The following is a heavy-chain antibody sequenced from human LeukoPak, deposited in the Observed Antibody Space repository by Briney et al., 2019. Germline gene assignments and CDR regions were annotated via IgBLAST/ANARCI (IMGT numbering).Heavy chain of an antibody. Sequence: PSETLSLTCTVSGGSISSYYWSWIRQPPGKGLKWIGYIYYSGSTNYNPSLKSRVTISVDTSKNQFSLKLSSVTAADTAVYYCARELIDYGGNSEDYYYYMDVWGKGTTVTVSS. CDR3: ARELIDYGGNSEDYYYYMDV. CDR1: GGSISSYY. CDR2: IYYSGST. J-gene: IGHJ6*03. V-gene: IGHV4-59*01. D-gene: IGHD4-23*01.